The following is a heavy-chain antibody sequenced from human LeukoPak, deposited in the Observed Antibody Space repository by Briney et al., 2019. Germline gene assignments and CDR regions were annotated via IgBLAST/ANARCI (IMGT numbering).Heavy chain of an antibody. Sequence: GASVKVSCKASGYTFTSYGISWVRQAPGQGLEWMGWISAYSGDANYAQKFQGRVTMTRDTSISTAYMELSRLRSDDTAVYYCARAGPLYSGAYLGYWGQGTLVTVSS. J-gene: IGHJ4*02. CDR1: GYTFTSYG. CDR2: ISAYSGDA. D-gene: IGHD1-26*01. V-gene: IGHV1-18*01. CDR3: ARAGPLYSGAYLGY.